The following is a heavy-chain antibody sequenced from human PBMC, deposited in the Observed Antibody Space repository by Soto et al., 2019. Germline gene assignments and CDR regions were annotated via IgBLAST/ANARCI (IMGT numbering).Heavy chain of an antibody. CDR2: ISSSSSTI. V-gene: IGHV3-48*01. Sequence: PWGSLRLSCAASGFTFSSYSMNWVRQAPGKGLEWVSYISSSSSTIYYADSVKGRFTISRDNAKNSLYLQMNSPRAEDTAVYYCARAPYGDYAWFDPWGQGTLVTVSS. CDR1: GFTFSSYS. J-gene: IGHJ5*02. CDR3: ARAPYGDYAWFDP. D-gene: IGHD4-17*01.